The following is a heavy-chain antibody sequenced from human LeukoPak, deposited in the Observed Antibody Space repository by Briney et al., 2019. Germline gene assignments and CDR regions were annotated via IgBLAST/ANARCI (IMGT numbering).Heavy chain of an antibody. CDR2: IGSSGGST. CDR3: AKGYCSSTSCPLGY. Sequence: GGSLRLSCAASGFIFSSYAMSWVRQAPGKGLEWVSTIGSSGGSTYYADSVKGRFTISRANSKNTLYLQMNTPRAEDTAVYYCAKGYCSSTSCPLGYWGQGTLVTVSS. V-gene: IGHV3-23*01. D-gene: IGHD2-2*01. CDR1: GFIFSSYA. J-gene: IGHJ4*02.